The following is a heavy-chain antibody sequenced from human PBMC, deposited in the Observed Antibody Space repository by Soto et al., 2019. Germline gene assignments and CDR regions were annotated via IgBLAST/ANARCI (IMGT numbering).Heavy chain of an antibody. CDR1: GGTFSSYA. D-gene: IGHD3-22*01. CDR2: IIPIFGTA. J-gene: IGHJ4*02. V-gene: IGHV1-69*06. Sequence: QVQLVQSGAEVKKPGSSVKVSCKASGGTFSSYAISWVRQAPGQGLEWMGGIIPIFGTANYAQKFQGRVTITADKSTSTAYMELSNLRSEDTAVYYCARATYYYDSSGYTHFDYWGQGTLVTVSS. CDR3: ARATYYYDSSGYTHFDY.